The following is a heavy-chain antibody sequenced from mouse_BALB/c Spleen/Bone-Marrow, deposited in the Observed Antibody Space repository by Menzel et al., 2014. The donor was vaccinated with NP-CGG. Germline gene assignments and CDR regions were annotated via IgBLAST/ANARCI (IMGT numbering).Heavy chain of an antibody. CDR3: ARFPMDY. J-gene: IGHJ4*01. CDR2: IRNKAYGYTT. CDR1: GFTFTDYY. V-gene: IGHV7-3*02. Sequence: EVQLQQSGGGLVQPGGSLRPSCTTSGFTFTDYYMSWVRQPPGKALEWLAFIRNKAYGYTTEYSASVRGRFTISRDNSQSILYLQMNTLRAEDSATYYCARFPMDYWGQGTSVTVSS.